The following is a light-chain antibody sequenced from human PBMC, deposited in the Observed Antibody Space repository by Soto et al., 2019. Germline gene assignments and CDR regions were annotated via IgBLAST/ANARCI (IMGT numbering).Light chain of an antibody. V-gene: IGLV2-8*01. CDR2: EVS. CDR3: NSYAGSKSVV. J-gene: IGLJ2*01. Sequence: QSALTQPPSASGSPGQSVTISCTGTSSDVGGYNYVSWYQQHPGKAPKLMIYEVSKRPSGVPDRFSGSKSGNTASLTVSGLPAEDEADYYFNSYAGSKSVVFGGGTKLTVL. CDR1: SSDVGGYNY.